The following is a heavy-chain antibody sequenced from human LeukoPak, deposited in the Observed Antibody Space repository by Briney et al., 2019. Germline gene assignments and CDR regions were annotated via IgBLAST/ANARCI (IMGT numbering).Heavy chain of an antibody. CDR1: GITFSTSA. CDR2: ISYDGSNK. D-gene: IGHD3-10*01. CDR3: ASHYGSGSYLHY. J-gene: IGHJ4*02. Sequence: PGGSLRLSCEVSGITFSTSAMHWVRQAPGKGLEWVAVISYDGSNKYYADSVKGRFTISRDNSKNTLYLQMNSLRAEDTAVYYCASHYGSGSYLHYWGQGTLVTVSS. V-gene: IGHV3-30*04.